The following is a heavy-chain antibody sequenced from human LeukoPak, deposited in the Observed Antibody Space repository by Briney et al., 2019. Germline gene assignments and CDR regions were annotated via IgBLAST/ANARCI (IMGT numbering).Heavy chain of an antibody. D-gene: IGHD6-19*01. CDR1: GFTFSSYG. Sequence: GGSLRLSCAASGFTFSSYGMHWVRQAPGKGLEWVAVISYDGSNKYYADSVKGRFTISRDNSKNTLYLQMNSLRAEDTAVYYCAKDGDRRVAVAGYFDFWGQGTLVTVSS. CDR3: AKDGDRRVAVAGYFDF. CDR2: ISYDGSNK. J-gene: IGHJ4*02. V-gene: IGHV3-30*18.